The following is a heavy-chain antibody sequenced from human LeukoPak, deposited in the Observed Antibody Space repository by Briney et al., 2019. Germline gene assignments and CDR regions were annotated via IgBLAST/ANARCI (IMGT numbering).Heavy chain of an antibody. CDR1: GFTFSSYW. CDR2: IKQDGSEK. V-gene: IGHV3-7*01. J-gene: IGHJ4*02. CDR3: AKASQYNILTGFIVGAMDDFDY. Sequence: GGSLRLSCAASGFTFSSYWMSWVRQAPGKGLEWVANIKQDGSEKYYVDSVKGRSTISRDNSKNTLYLQMNSLRAEDTAVYYCAKASQYNILTGFIVGAMDDFDYWGQGTLVTVSS. D-gene: IGHD3-9*01.